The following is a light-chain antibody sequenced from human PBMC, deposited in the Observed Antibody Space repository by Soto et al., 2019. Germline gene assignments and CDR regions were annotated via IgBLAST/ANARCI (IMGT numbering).Light chain of an antibody. CDR1: SSNIGSNN. Sequence: QSVVTQPPSASGTPGQRVTISCSGNSSNIGSNNVNWYQQVPGTAPKLLIYMNNQRPSGVPDRFSGSKSGTSASLAISGLQSEDEADYYCAAWDDSLNGHVVFGGGTQLTVL. CDR2: MNN. V-gene: IGLV1-44*01. J-gene: IGLJ7*01. CDR3: AAWDDSLNGHVV.